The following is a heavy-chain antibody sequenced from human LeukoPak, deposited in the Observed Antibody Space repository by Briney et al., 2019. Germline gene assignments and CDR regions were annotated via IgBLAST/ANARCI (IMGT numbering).Heavy chain of an antibody. D-gene: IGHD3-22*01. J-gene: IGHJ5*02. Sequence: GGSLRLSCAASGFTFSDHYMDWVRQAPGKGLEWVGRTRNKANSYTTEYAASVKGRFTISRDDSKNSLYLQMNSLRAEDTAVYYCAKESGGNYYDIPFDPWGQGTLVTVSS. CDR2: TRNKANSYTT. CDR1: GFTFSDHY. V-gene: IGHV3-72*01. CDR3: AKESGGNYYDIPFDP.